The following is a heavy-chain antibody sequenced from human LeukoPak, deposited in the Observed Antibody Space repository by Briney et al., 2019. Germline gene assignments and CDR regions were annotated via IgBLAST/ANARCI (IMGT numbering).Heavy chain of an antibody. Sequence: PGGSLRLSCTVSGFTFGDYGLTWFRQTPGKGLEWVGSSGSTVNDGTTEYAASVRGRFTISRDDSRDIAYLQMNSLTTEDTGVYYCSRGPNTAVFDYWGPGTLVTVSS. V-gene: IGHV3-49*03. CDR2: SGSTVNDGTT. CDR3: SRGPNTAVFDY. J-gene: IGHJ4*02. D-gene: IGHD5-18*01. CDR1: GFTFGDYG.